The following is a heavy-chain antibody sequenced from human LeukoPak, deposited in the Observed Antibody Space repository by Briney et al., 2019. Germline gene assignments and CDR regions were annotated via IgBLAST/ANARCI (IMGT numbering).Heavy chain of an antibody. D-gene: IGHD3-3*01. CDR3: ARGRTLGCDFWSAYCFLDV. J-gene: IGHJ6*04. CDR2: ISHSGST. V-gene: IGHV4-34*01. Sequence: PSETLSLTCAVYGGSFSGYYWSWIRQSPGKGLEWIGEISHSGSTNYNPSLKSRVTISVDTSKNQFSLKVSSVTAADTAVYYCARGRTLGCDFWSAYCFLDVWGKGTTVTVSS. CDR1: GGSFSGYY.